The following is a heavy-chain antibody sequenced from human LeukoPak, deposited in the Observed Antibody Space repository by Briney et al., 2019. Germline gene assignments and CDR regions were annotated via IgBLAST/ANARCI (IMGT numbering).Heavy chain of an antibody. Sequence: SETLSLTCSVSGGSIHTYYWTWIRQPPGKGLEWIGNVYYSGTTYYNPSLKSRLTISVDTSNNQFSLRLSSVTAADTAVYYCAGVGRTSANQNYYYYYMDVWGRGTTVTVSS. V-gene: IGHV4-59*04. CDR3: AGVGRTSANQNYYYYYMDV. CDR1: GGSIHTYY. CDR2: VYYSGTT. D-gene: IGHD3-3*01. J-gene: IGHJ6*03.